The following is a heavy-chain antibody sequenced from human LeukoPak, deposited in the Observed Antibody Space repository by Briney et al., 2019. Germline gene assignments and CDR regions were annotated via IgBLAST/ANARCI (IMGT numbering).Heavy chain of an antibody. Sequence: GGSLRLSCAASGFTFSSYWMSWVRQAPGKGLGWVANIKQDGSVKYYMDSLRGRFIISRDNAKNSLYLQMNSLRVEDTAVYYCARDYSSGWYGQQDYFDSWSQGTPVTVSS. V-gene: IGHV3-7*03. J-gene: IGHJ4*02. CDR2: IKQDGSVK. CDR3: ARDYSSGWYGQQDYFDS. CDR1: GFTFSSYW. D-gene: IGHD6-19*01.